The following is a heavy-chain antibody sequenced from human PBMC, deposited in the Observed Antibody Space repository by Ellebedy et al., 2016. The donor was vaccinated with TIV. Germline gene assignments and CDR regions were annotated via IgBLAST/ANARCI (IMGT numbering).Heavy chain of an antibody. CDR3: ARDPNSWKGGDY. J-gene: IGHJ4*02. CDR1: GFTVTTNY. D-gene: IGHD1-1*01. CDR2: IFSAADGGET. V-gene: IGHV3-53*01. Sequence: GESLKISCAASGFTVTTNYMNWVRQAPGKGLEWVSVIFSAADGGETHYADSVKGRFTISRDSSKNTVYLQMNSLRAEDTAVYFCARDPNSWKGGDYWGQGTLVTVSS.